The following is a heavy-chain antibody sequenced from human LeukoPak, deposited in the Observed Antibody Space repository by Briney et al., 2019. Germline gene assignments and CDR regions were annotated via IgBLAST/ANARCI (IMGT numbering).Heavy chain of an antibody. Sequence: GGSLRLSCAASGFTFSSYGMHWVRQAPGKGLEWVAFIRYDGRNKYYADSVKGRFTISRDNSKNTLYLQMNSLRAEDTAVYYCAKGRRYNILTGYYVPEVDPWGQGTLVTVSP. CDR3: AKGRRYNILTGYYVPEVDP. D-gene: IGHD3-9*01. V-gene: IGHV3-30*02. CDR1: GFTFSSYG. J-gene: IGHJ5*02. CDR2: IRYDGRNK.